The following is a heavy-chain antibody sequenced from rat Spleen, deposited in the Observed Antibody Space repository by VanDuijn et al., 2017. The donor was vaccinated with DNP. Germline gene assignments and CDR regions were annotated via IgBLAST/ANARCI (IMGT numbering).Heavy chain of an antibody. CDR1: GYSITSNY. Sequence: EVQLQESGPGLVKPSQSLSLTCSVTGYSITSNYWGWIREFPGNKMEWIGYINYSGSTGYNPSLKSRISITRDTSKNQFFLQLNSVTTEDTATYYCARGVSSYYGYNSYWYFDFWGPGTMVTVSS. V-gene: IGHV3-1*01. CDR3: ARGVSSYYGYNSYWYFDF. D-gene: IGHD1-9*01. J-gene: IGHJ1*01. CDR2: INYSGST.